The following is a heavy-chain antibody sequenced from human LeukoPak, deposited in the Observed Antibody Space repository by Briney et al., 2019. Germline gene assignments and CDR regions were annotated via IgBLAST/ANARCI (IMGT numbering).Heavy chain of an antibody. D-gene: IGHD5-12*01. V-gene: IGHV1-18*01. CDR1: GYTFTSYG. Sequence: ASVKVSCKTSGYTFTSYGISWVRQAPGQGLEWMGWISAYNGNTNYAPKLQGRVTMTTDTSTSTAYVELRSLRSDDTAVYYCARESGYVLPADYWGQGTLVTVSS. J-gene: IGHJ4*02. CDR3: ARESGYVLPADY. CDR2: ISAYNGNT.